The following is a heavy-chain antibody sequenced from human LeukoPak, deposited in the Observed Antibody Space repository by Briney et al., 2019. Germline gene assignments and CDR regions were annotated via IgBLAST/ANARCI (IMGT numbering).Heavy chain of an antibody. Sequence: GGSLRLSCAASGFTFSSYSMNWVRQAPGKGLEWVSSISSSSSYINYADSVKGRFTISRDNAKNSLYLQMNSLRAEDTAVYYCLRDRDYWGQGTLVTVSS. CDR1: GFTFSSYS. CDR3: LRDRDY. V-gene: IGHV3-21*01. CDR2: ISSSSSYI. J-gene: IGHJ4*02.